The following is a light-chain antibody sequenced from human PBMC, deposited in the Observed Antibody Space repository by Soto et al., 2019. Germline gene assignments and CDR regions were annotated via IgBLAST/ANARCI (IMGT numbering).Light chain of an antibody. CDR1: QNIDNY. CDR2: TTS. V-gene: IGKV1-39*01. CDR3: QQTYITPRT. J-gene: IGKJ2*02. Sequence: QMTQSPPSLSASVGDRVTITCRASQNIDNYLNWYQQKPGHAPHLLIYTTSVLQSGVPSRFSGSGSGTLFTLTISSLRPEDFATYYCQQTYITPRTFGQGTKLEMK.